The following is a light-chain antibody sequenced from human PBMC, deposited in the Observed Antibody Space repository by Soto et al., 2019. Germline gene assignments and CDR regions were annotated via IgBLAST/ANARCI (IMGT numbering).Light chain of an antibody. CDR3: QHFTNWPPT. Sequence: EIVMTQSPATLSVSPGERATLSCRASQSVSSNLAWYQQKPGQAPRLLIYGASTRATGIQARFSGSGSGTEFALTISSLQSEDFAVYYCQHFTNWPPTFGQGTKLEIK. CDR1: QSVSSN. V-gene: IGKV3-15*01. CDR2: GAS. J-gene: IGKJ2*01.